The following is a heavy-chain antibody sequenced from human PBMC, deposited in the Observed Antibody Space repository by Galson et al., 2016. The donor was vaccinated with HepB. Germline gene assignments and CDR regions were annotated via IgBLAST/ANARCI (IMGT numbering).Heavy chain of an antibody. J-gene: IGHJ5*02. D-gene: IGHD5-24*01. Sequence: SETLSLTCTVSGGSVSSGSYYWSWIRQPPGKGLEWIGYIYYIGSTNYNPSLKSRVTISVDTSKNQFSLKLSSVTAADTAVYYCARQRWLQLPEWFDPWGQGTLVTVSS. V-gene: IGHV4-61*01. CDR2: IYYIGST. CDR1: GGSVSSGSYY. CDR3: ARQRWLQLPEWFDP.